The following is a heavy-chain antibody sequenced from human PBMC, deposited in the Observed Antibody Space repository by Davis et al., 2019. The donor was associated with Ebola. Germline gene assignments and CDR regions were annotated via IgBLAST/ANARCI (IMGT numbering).Heavy chain of an antibody. CDR2: IYPDDSDT. CDR3: ARGTSLARNFDY. D-gene: IGHD3-3*02. Sequence: GESLKIPRKGSGYRFTSYWIGWVRQMPGKGLEWMGIIYPDDSDTRYSPSFQGQVTISADESISTAYLQWSSLKASDTAMYYCARGTSLARNFDYWGQGTLVSVSS. V-gene: IGHV5-51*01. J-gene: IGHJ4*02. CDR1: GYRFTSYW.